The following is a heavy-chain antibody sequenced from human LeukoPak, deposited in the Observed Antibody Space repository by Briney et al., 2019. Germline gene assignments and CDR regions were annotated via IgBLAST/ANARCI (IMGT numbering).Heavy chain of an antibody. Sequence: SETLSLTCTVSGGSISSYYWSWIRQPPGKGLEWIGYIYYSGSTNYNPSLKSRVTISVDTSKNQFSLKLSSVTAADTAVYYCARAVFGDYFDYWGQGTLVTVSS. V-gene: IGHV4-59*01. D-gene: IGHD3-10*01. CDR1: GGSISSYY. CDR3: ARAVFGDYFDY. CDR2: IYYSGST. J-gene: IGHJ4*02.